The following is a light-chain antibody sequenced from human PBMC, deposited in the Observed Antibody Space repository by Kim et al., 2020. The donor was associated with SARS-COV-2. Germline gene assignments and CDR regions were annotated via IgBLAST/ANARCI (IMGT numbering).Light chain of an antibody. CDR2: YDS. CDR1: NIGSKS. V-gene: IGLV3-21*04. J-gene: IGLJ3*02. CDR3: QVWDSSSDHRV. Sequence: APGKKARITCGGNNIGSKSVLWYQKKPGQAAVLVIYYDSDRPSGIPERFSGSNSGNTATLTISRVEAGDEADYYCQVWDSSSDHRVFGGGTQLTVL.